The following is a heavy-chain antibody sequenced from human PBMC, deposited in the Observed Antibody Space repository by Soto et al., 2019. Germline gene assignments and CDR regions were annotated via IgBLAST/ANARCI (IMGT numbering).Heavy chain of an antibody. CDR2: INRDGSST. V-gene: IGHV3-74*01. J-gene: IGHJ4*02. CDR1: GITVSSYW. Sequence: EVQLVESGGGLVQPGGSLRLTCVASGITVSSYWMHWVRQAPGKGLVWVSRINRDGSSTNYADSVKGRFTISRDNAKNTLYLQMNSLRAEDTAVYYCAREAAEAGTVFDYWGQGILVTVSS. CDR3: AREAAEAGTVFDY. D-gene: IGHD6-19*01.